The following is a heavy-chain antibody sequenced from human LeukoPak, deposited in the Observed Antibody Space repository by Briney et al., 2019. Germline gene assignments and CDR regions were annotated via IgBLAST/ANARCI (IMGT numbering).Heavy chain of an antibody. V-gene: IGHV3-23*01. J-gene: IGHJ4*02. D-gene: IGHD3-3*01. Sequence: GGSLRLSGAASGFTLSSYPGYGVGQAPGKGLNGSSGISGSGGPTYYADSVKGRFIISRDNSENTLYLQMNSLTVGDTAVYYCAKGRVVESILDYWGQGVLVTVSS. CDR2: ISGSGGPT. CDR1: GFTLSSYP. CDR3: AKGRVVESILDY.